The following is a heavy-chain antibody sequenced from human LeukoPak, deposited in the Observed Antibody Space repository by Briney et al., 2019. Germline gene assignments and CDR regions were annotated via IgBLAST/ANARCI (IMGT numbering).Heavy chain of an antibody. V-gene: IGHV3-74*01. CDR3: AKDSTAYNGVYDAFDV. CDR2: INSDGSGT. CDR1: GFTFSRHW. J-gene: IGHJ3*01. Sequence: GGSLRLSCAASGFTFSRHWMHWVRQAPGKGLVWVAYINSDGSGTSYADSVKGRFAVSRDDSKNTLYLQMNSLRADDTAVYYCAKDSTAYNGVYDAFDVWGQGTMVTVSS. D-gene: IGHD1-1*01.